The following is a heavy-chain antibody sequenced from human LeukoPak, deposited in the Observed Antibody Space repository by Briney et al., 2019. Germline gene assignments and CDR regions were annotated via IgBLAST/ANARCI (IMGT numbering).Heavy chain of an antibody. CDR2: INHSGST. D-gene: IGHD2-21*01. V-gene: IGHV4-34*01. J-gene: IGHJ4*02. CDR3: ARRKNLSRVIVPHPGGFDY. Sequence: SETLSLTCAVYGGSFSGYYWSWIRQPPGKGLEWIGEINHSGSTNYNPSLKSRVTISVDTSKNQFSLKLSSVTAADTAVYYCARRKNLSRVIVPHPGGFDYWGQGTLVTVSS. CDR1: GGSFSGYY.